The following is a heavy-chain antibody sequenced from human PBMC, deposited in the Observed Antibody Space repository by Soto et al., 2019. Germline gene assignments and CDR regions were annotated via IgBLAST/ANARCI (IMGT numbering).Heavy chain of an antibody. CDR2: INPSGGST. D-gene: IGHD3-3*01. V-gene: IGHV1-46*01. CDR3: ARLPRGIFGVVPQRAFDI. CDR1: GYTFTSYY. Sequence: GASVKVSCTASGYTFTSYYMHWVRQAPGQGLEWMGIINPSGGSTSYAQKFQGRVTMTRDTSTSTVYMELSSLRSEDTAVYYCARLPRGIFGVVPQRAFDIWGQGTMVTVSS. J-gene: IGHJ3*02.